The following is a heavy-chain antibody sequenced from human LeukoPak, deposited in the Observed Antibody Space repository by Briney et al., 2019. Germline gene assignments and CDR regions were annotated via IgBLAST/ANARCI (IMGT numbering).Heavy chain of an antibody. D-gene: IGHD3-9*01. CDR1: GFTFSSYA. V-gene: IGHV3-23*01. J-gene: IGHJ4*02. CDR3: AKTTGYYSSSPLDY. CDR2: LSGGGDYT. Sequence: TGGSLRLSCAASGFTFSSYAMNWVRQAPGKGLEWVSSLSGGGDYTYYADSVKGRFTISRDNSKNTLYLQMNSLRAEDTAVYYCAKTTGYYSSSPLDYWGQGTLVTVSS.